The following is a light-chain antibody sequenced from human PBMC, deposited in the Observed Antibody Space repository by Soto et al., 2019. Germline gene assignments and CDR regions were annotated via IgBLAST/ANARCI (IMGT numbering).Light chain of an antibody. J-gene: IGKJ1*01. Sequence: DIQMTQSPSTLSASVGDRVIITCRASQSIRDYLAWYQQKPGKAPKLLIYDASNLESGVPSTFSGSGSGTEFTLTISSLQPDDFATYYCQQYYTYWHMFGQGTKVEIK. CDR3: QQYYTYWHM. CDR2: DAS. V-gene: IGKV1-5*01. CDR1: QSIRDY.